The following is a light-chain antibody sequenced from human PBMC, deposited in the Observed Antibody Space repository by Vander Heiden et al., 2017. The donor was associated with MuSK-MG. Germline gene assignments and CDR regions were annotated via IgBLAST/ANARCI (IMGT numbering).Light chain of an antibody. V-gene: IGKV1-13*02. CDR2: DAS. CDR1: QGISSA. J-gene: IGKJ2*01. Sequence: AIQLTQSPSSLSASVGDRVTITCRASQGISSALAWYQQKPGKAPKLLIYDASSLESGVPSRFSDSGSGTDFTLTISSLQPEDFATYYCQQCNSYPQGYTFGQGTKLEIK. CDR3: QQCNSYPQGYT.